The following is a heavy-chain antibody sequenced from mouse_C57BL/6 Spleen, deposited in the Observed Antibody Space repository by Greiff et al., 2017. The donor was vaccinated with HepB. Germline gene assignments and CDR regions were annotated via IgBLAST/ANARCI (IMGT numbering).Heavy chain of an antibody. CDR3: AREGPYGNWNY. D-gene: IGHD2-1*01. CDR1: GFTFSSYA. V-gene: IGHV5-4*01. Sequence: EVHLVESGGGLVKPGGSLKLSCAASGFTFSSYAMSWVRQTPEKRLEWVATISDGGSYTYYPDNVKGRFTISRDNAKNNLYLQMSHLKSEDTAMYYCAREGPYGNWNYWGQGTSVTVSS. J-gene: IGHJ4*01. CDR2: ISDGGSYT.